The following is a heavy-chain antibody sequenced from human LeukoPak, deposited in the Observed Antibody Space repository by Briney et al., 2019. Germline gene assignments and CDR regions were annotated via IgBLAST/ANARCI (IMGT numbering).Heavy chain of an antibody. V-gene: IGHV1-3*03. CDR1: GYTFTSYA. D-gene: IGHD6-19*01. CDR3: AREGSSGWTAESDYFDY. J-gene: IGHJ4*02. Sequence: ASVKVSCKASGYTFTSYAMHWVRQAPGQRLEWMGWINAGNGNTKYSQEFQGRVTITRDTSASTAYMELSSLRSEDMAVYYCAREGSSGWTAESDYFDYWGQGTLVTVSS. CDR2: INAGNGNT.